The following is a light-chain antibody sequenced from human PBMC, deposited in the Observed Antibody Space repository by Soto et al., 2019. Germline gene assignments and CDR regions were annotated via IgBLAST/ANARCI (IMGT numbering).Light chain of an antibody. CDR3: CSYARSSTLV. J-gene: IGLJ2*01. V-gene: IGLV2-23*01. CDR1: SSDVGSYNL. Sequence: QSVLTQPASVSGSPGQSITISCTGTSSDVGSYNLVSWYQQHPGKAPKLMIYGGSKRPSGVSNRFSGSKSGNTASLTISGLQAEDEADYYCCSYARSSTLVFGGGTKLTVL. CDR2: GGS.